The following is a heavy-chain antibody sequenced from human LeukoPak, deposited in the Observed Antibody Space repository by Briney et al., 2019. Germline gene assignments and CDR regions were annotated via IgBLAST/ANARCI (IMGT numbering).Heavy chain of an antibody. V-gene: IGHV3-11*01. CDR3: ARDNAGIAAALDY. CDR1: GFTFSVYY. Sequence: GGSLRLSCAASGFTFSVYYMSWIRQAPGKGLEWVSYISRSGSTIYYADSVKGRFTISRDNAKNSLYLQMNSLRAEDTAVYYCARDNAGIAAALDYWGQGTLVTVSS. CDR2: ISRSGSTI. J-gene: IGHJ4*02. D-gene: IGHD6-13*01.